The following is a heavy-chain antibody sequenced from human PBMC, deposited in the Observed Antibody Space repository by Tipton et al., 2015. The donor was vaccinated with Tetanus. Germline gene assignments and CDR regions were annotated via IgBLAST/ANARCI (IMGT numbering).Heavy chain of an antibody. V-gene: IGHV3-30*18. CDR3: AKDHLRGRQQLVFSSHNWFDT. CDR2: ISYDGITK. J-gene: IGHJ5*02. Sequence: SLRLSCAASGFTFSNFGMHWVRQSPGKGLEWLAVISYDGITKYYAESVQGRFTISRDNSKNTLYLQMNSLRADDTAVYYCAKDHLRGRQQLVFSSHNWFDTWGQGTLVTVSS. D-gene: IGHD6-13*01. CDR1: GFTFSNFG.